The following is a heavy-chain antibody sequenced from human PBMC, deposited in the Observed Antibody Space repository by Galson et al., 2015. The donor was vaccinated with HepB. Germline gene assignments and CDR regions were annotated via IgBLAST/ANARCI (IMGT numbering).Heavy chain of an antibody. V-gene: IGHV3-30-3*01. Sequence: LRLSCSASGFTFSSYAMHWVRQAPGKGLEWVAVISYDGSNKYYADSVKGRFTISRDNSKNTLYLQMNSLRAEDTAVYYCARSGYCSGGSCYYFDYWGQGTLVTVSS. CDR2: ISYDGSNK. CDR1: GFTFSSYA. CDR3: ARSGYCSGGSCYYFDY. J-gene: IGHJ4*02. D-gene: IGHD2-15*01.